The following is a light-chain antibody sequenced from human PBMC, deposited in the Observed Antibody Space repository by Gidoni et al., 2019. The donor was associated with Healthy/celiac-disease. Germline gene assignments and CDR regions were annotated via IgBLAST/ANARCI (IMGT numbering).Light chain of an antibody. J-gene: IGKJ4*01. V-gene: IGKV1-8*01. CDR1: QGISSY. CDR2: AAS. CDR3: QQYYSYPLT. Sequence: IRMTQSPSSFSASTGDRVTITCRASQGISSYLAWYQQKPGKAPKLLIYAASTLQSGVPSRFSGSGSGTDFTLTISCLQSEDFATYYCQQYYSYPLTFGGGTKVEIK.